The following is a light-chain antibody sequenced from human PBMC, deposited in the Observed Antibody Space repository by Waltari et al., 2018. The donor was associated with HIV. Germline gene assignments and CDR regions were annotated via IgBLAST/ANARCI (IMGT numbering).Light chain of an antibody. CDR1: QGVRNG. CDR2: YSS. J-gene: IGKJ2*01. V-gene: IGKV1-13*02. CDR3: RLFGIYPRT. Sequence: LMQTPSPPSASIGDRVTITSRASQGVRNGIARYQQKPGRPPKLLIYYSSSLESGVPSSFCGSLSGTDFYLTISNLLPADSATYYCRLFGIYPRTFGQGATLEIK.